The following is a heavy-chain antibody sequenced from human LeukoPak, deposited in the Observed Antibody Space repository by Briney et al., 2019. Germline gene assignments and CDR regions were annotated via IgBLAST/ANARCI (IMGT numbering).Heavy chain of an antibody. V-gene: IGHV3-20*04. J-gene: IGHJ6*02. Sequence: GGSLRLSCAASGFTFDDYGMSWVRQAPGKGLEWVSGMNWNGGSTGYADSVKGRFTISRDNVKNSLYLQMNSLRAEDTALYYCAKEGWFYYYYGMDVWGQGTTVTVSS. CDR2: MNWNGGST. CDR3: AKEGWFYYYYGMDV. CDR1: GFTFDDYG. D-gene: IGHD6-19*01.